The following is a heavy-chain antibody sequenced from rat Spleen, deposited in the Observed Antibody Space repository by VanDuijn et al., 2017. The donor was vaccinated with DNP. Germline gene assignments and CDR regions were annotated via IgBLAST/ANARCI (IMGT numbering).Heavy chain of an antibody. V-gene: IGHV5-7*01. Sequence: EVQLVESGGGLVQPGRSLRLSCSVSRITFSDHNMAWVRQAPKKGLEWVATISSGGGYTYHRDSVKGRFTISRDNAKSTLYLQMDSLRSEDTATYYCARQVWAFDYWGQGVMVTVSS. D-gene: IGHD1-7*01. CDR2: ISSGGGYT. CDR3: ARQVWAFDY. J-gene: IGHJ2*01. CDR1: RITFSDHN.